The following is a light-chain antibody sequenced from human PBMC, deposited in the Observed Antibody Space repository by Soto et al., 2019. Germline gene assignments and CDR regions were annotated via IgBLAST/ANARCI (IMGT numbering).Light chain of an antibody. J-gene: IGKJ2*01. CDR2: GAS. CDR3: QQYASSPYT. V-gene: IGKV3-20*01. CDR1: QSVSSNY. Sequence: EIVLTQSPGTLSLSPGERATLSCRASQSVSSNYLAWYQQKPGQAPRLLIYGASVRATGIPDRFSGSGSGTDFTLTISRLEPEDFAVYYCQQYASSPYTFGQGTKLEIK.